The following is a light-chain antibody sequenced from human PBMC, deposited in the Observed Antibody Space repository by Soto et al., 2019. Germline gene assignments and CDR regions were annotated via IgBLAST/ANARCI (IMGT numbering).Light chain of an antibody. CDR2: DVS. Sequence: QSVLTRPASVSGSPGQSITISCTGTSSDVGGYNYVSWYKQHPGKAPKLMIYDVSNRPSGVSNRFSGSKSGITASLTISGLQAEDEADYYCTSYTSRSTLVVFGGGTKLTVL. V-gene: IGLV2-14*01. CDR1: SSDVGGYNY. CDR3: TSYTSRSTLVV. J-gene: IGLJ2*01.